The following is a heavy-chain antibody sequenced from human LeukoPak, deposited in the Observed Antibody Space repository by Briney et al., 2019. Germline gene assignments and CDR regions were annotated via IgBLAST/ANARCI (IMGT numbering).Heavy chain of an antibody. CDR2: IHYSGST. Sequence: MSSETLSLTCTVSGGSISNYYWSWMRQPPGKGLEWIGYIHYSGSTNYNPSLKSRVTISGDNSKNQFSLKLSSVTAADTAVYYCASTDWNYARWGQGTLVIVSS. CDR3: ASTDWNYAR. D-gene: IGHD1-7*01. J-gene: IGHJ4*02. CDR1: GGSISNYY. V-gene: IGHV4-59*08.